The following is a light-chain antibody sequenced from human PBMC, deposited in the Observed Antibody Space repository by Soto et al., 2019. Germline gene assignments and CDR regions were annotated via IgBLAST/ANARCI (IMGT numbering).Light chain of an antibody. Sequence: QLVLTQSPSASASLGASVKLTCTLSSGYNTYAIAWHQQQPEKGPRYLMKLNSDGSHSKGDRIPDRFSASSSGAERYLPTSRHHYEDEADYYCQTWGTGSWVFGGGTKLTVL. CDR2: LNSDGSH. J-gene: IGLJ3*02. V-gene: IGLV4-69*01. CDR3: QTWGTGSWV. CDR1: SGYNTYA.